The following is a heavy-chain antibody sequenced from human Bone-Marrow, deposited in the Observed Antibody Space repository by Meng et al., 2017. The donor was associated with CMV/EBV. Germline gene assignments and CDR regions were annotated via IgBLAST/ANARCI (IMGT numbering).Heavy chain of an antibody. Sequence: GGSLRLSCAASGFTFDDYAMHWVRQAPGKGLEWVSLISWDGGSTYYADSVKGRFTISRDNSKNSLYLQMNSLRAEDTALYYCAKALGEDYYYYGMDVWGQGTTVTVSS. D-gene: IGHD3-10*01. CDR2: ISWDGGST. J-gene: IGHJ6*02. CDR1: GFTFDDYA. CDR3: AKALGEDYYYYGMDV. V-gene: IGHV3-43D*03.